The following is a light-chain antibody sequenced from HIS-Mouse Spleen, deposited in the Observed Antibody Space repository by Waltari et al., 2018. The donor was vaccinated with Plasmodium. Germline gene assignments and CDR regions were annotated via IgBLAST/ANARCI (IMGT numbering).Light chain of an antibody. CDR3: YSTDSSGNHRV. Sequence: SYELTQPPSVSVSPRQTARITCSGAALPKTYAYWYQQKSGQAPGRVIYEDSKRPSGIRERVSGSSSGTMATLTISGAQVEDEADYYCYSTDSSGNHRVFGGGTKLTVL. CDR2: EDS. CDR1: ALPKTY. J-gene: IGLJ3*02. V-gene: IGLV3-10*01.